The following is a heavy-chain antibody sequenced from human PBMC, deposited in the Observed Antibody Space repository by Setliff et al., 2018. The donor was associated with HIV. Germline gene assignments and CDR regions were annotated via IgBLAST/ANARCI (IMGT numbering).Heavy chain of an antibody. CDR3: ARAPAHEHATGWYSSSNRFDP. CDR1: GGTFSSYA. J-gene: IGHJ5*02. CDR2: IITIFGKG. D-gene: IGHD1-26*01. V-gene: IGHV1-69*13. Sequence: ASVKVSCKASGGTFSSYAINWVRQAPGQGLEWMGGIITIFGKGNYAQKFQGRVTITADESTSTGYMELSSLRSEDTAVYYCARAPAHEHATGWYSSSNRFDPWGQGTLVTVSS.